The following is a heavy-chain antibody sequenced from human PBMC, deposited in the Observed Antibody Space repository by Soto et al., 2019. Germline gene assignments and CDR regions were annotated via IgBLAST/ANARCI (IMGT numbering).Heavy chain of an antibody. CDR3: ARVVGGGSGWYYFDY. CDR2: IYHSGST. Sequence: QVQLQESGPGLVKPSGTLSLTCAVSGGSISSSNWWSWVRQPPGKGLEWIGEIYHSGSTNYNPSLKSRVTISVDKSKNQFSLKLSSVTAADTVVYYCARVVGGGSGWYYFDYWGQGTLVTVSS. CDR1: GGSISSSNW. J-gene: IGHJ4*02. D-gene: IGHD6-19*01. V-gene: IGHV4-4*02.